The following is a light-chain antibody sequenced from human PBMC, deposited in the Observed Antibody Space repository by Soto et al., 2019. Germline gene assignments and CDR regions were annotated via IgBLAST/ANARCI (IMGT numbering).Light chain of an antibody. V-gene: IGLV1-47*01. CDR3: AAWDDSLSGPGV. CDR1: SSNIGSNY. CDR2: RNN. Sequence: QAVLTPPPSASGTPGQRVTISCSGSSSNIGSNYVYWYQQLPGTAPKLLIYRNNQRPSGVPDRFSGSKSGTSASLAISGLRSEDEADYYCAAWDDSLSGPGVFGGGTKVTVL. J-gene: IGLJ2*01.